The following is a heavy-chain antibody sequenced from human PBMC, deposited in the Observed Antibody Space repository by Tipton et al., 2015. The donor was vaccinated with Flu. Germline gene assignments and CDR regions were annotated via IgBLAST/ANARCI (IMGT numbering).Heavy chain of an antibody. CDR2: VYYTGST. CDR1: GGSIGKYY. CDR3: AREREDGDYSDY. J-gene: IGHJ4*02. D-gene: IGHD4-17*01. V-gene: IGHV4-59*12. Sequence: TLSLTCTISGGSIGKYYWSWIRQPPGKGLEWIGYVYYTGSTNYNPSLKSRVTMSIDTSKNQFSLNLKSVTAADTAIYYCAREREDGDYSDYWGQGTLVTVSS.